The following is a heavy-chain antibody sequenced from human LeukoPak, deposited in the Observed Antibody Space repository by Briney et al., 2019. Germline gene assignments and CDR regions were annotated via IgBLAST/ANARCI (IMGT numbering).Heavy chain of an antibody. CDR3: ARAPSEIGGYYPEYFRH. J-gene: IGHJ1*01. D-gene: IGHD3-22*01. CDR2: IKSDGST. CDR1: GFTFSSYW. Sequence: GGSLRLSCVASGFTFSSYWMHWVRQAPGKGLVWVSRIKSDGSTNYADSVKGRFTISRDNAKNTVSLQMNSLRAEDTGVYFCARAPSEIGGYYPEYFRHWGQGTLVIVSS. V-gene: IGHV3-74*01.